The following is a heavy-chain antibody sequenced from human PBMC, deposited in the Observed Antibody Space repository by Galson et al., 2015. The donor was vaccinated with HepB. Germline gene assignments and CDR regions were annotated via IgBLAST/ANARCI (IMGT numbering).Heavy chain of an antibody. CDR2: IIPIFGTA. V-gene: IGHV1-69*13. CDR3: AREGDGYYDILTGYYIEGYYFDY. J-gene: IGHJ4*02. CDR1: GGTFSSYA. D-gene: IGHD3-9*01. Sequence: SVKVSCKASGGTFSSYAISWVRQAPGQGLEWMGGIIPIFGTANYAQKFQGRVTITADESTSTAYMELSSLRSEDTAVYYCAREGDGYYDILTGYYIEGYYFDYWGQGTLVTVSS.